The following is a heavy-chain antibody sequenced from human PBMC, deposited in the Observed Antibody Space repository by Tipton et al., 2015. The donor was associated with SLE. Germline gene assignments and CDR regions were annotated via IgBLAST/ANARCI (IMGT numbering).Heavy chain of an antibody. CDR1: GASISDHY. D-gene: IGHD3-22*01. CDR3: GGGNYFDYSMDV. Sequence: TLSLTCTVSGASISDHYWTWIRQPPGKGLEWIGYSYSSGSTTYTPSLKSRIAISVDTSTMQFSLRLTSVTAADTAVYYCGGGNYFDYSMDVWGKGTTVTVSS. J-gene: IGHJ6*03. V-gene: IGHV4-4*08. CDR2: SYSSGST.